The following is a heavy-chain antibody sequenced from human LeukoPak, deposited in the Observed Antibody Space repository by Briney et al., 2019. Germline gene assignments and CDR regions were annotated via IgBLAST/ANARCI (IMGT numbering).Heavy chain of an antibody. CDR2: MVGSGKT. Sequence: GGFLRLSCVASVFSFSTYAMTWVRQAPGKGLEWVSGMVGSGKTYYADSVKGRFTISRDNSKNTVYLQMNSLRVEDTAIYYCAKDMHSGDGRWEFDPWGRGTLVTVSS. CDR1: VFSFSTYA. D-gene: IGHD4-17*01. CDR3: AKDMHSGDGRWEFDP. V-gene: IGHV3-23*01. J-gene: IGHJ5*02.